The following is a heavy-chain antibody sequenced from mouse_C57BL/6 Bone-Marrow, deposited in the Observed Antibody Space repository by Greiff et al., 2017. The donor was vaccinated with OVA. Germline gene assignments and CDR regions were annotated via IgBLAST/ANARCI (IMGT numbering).Heavy chain of an antibody. V-gene: IGHV5-2*01. CDR2: INSDGGST. J-gene: IGHJ2*01. Sequence: EVQLQESGGGLVQPGESLKLSCESNEYDFPSHDMSWVRKTPEKRLELVAAINSDGGSTYYPDTIERRFTISRDNTKKALYLQSSSLRSEDTALYYCAGHPSYYGSTYFDDWGQGTTLTVSS. CDR1: EYDFPSHD. D-gene: IGHD1-1*01. CDR3: AGHPSYYGSTYFDD.